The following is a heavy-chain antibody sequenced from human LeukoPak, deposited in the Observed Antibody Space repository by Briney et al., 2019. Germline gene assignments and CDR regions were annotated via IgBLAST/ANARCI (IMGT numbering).Heavy chain of an antibody. D-gene: IGHD4-23*01. Sequence: RAGGSLRLSCAASGFTFSNYGMHWVRQAPGKGLEWVAIISYDGSNKYYADSVKGRFTISRDNYKNTVFLQMRSLRTEDTAVYYCARSDYGGRGGYYFDYWGQGTLVTVSS. CDR3: ARSDYGGRGGYYFDY. CDR2: ISYDGSNK. CDR1: GFTFSNYG. J-gene: IGHJ4*02. V-gene: IGHV3-30*03.